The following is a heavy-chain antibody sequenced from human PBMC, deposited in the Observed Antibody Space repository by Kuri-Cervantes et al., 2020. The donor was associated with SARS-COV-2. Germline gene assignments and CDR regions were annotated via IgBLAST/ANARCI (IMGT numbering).Heavy chain of an antibody. D-gene: IGHD2-2*01. CDR3: ARGRIVVPAGKLRRDMKIDH. CDR2: TIVGNSNT. CDR1: GFAFSNYN. J-gene: IGHJ4*02. V-gene: IGHV3-21*01. Sequence: GESLKISCVASGFAFSNYNMNWVRQAPGKGLEWISSTIVGNSNTYYADSVKGRFTISRDNSKNTLYLQMNSLRVEDTAVYYCARGRIVVPAGKLRRDMKIDHWGQGTLVTVSS.